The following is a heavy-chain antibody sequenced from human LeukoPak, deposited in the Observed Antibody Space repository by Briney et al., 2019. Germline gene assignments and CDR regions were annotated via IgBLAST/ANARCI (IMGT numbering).Heavy chain of an antibody. Sequence: PSETLSLTCTVSGGSISRYHWSWIRQPPGKGLEWIGYIDYSGGTNYNPSLKSRVTISVDTSKNQFSLKLSSVTAADTAVYYCARHQLNFDYWGQGILVTVSS. CDR3: ARHQLNFDY. V-gene: IGHV4-59*08. CDR2: IDYSGGT. CDR1: GGSISRYH. J-gene: IGHJ4*02. D-gene: IGHD1-1*01.